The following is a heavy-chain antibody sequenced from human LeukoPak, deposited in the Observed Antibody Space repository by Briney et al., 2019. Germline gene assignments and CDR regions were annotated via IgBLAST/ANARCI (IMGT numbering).Heavy chain of an antibody. CDR3: ARLACSTPSCYAFDI. D-gene: IGHD2-2*01. CDR2: MNWNGGST. V-gene: IGHV3-20*04. Sequence: SGGSLRLSCTTSGFTFDDYAMCWVRQAPGKGLEWVSGMNWNGGSTGYADSVKGRFTISRDDANNSLYLQMNSLRAEDTALYYCARLACSTPSCYAFDIWGQGTMVTASS. CDR1: GFTFDDYA. J-gene: IGHJ3*02.